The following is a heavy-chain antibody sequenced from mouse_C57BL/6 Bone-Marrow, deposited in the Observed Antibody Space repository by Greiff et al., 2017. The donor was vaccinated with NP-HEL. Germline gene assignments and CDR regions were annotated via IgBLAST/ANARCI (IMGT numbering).Heavy chain of an antibody. CDR2: IYPGNSDT. Sequence: VQLQQSGTVLARPGASVKMSCKTSGYTFTSYWMHWVKQRPGQGLEWIGAIYPGNSDTSYNQKFKGKATLTAVTSASTAYMELSSLTNEDSAVYYSTCGNYYYAMDYWGQGTSVTASS. CDR3: TCGNYYYAMDY. CDR1: GYTFTSYW. J-gene: IGHJ4*01. V-gene: IGHV1-5*01. D-gene: IGHD2-1*01.